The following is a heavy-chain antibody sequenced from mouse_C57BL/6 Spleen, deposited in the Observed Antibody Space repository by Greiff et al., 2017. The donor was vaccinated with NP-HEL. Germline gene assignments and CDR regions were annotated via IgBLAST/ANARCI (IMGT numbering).Heavy chain of an antibody. CDR3: AREVTGFYAMDY. CDR1: GYTFTDYY. Sequence: QVHVKQSGAELVRPGASVKLSCKASGYTFTDYYINWVKQRPGQGLEWIARIYPGSGNTYYNEKFKGKATLTAEKSSSTAYMQLSSLTSEDSAVYFCAREVTGFYAMDYWGQGTSVTVSS. J-gene: IGHJ4*01. D-gene: IGHD2-13*01. V-gene: IGHV1-76*01. CDR2: IYPGSGNT.